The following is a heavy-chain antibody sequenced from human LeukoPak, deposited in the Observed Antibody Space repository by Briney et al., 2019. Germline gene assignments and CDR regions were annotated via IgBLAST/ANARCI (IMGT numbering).Heavy chain of an antibody. Sequence: ASVKVSCKASGYTFTSYDINWVRQATGQGLEWMGWMNPNSGNTGYAQKFQGRVTIIADASTSTAYMELSSLRSEDTAVYYCAIEVVLSGSPNLFDYWVQGTLVTVSS. CDR2: MNPNSGNT. CDR3: AIEVVLSGSPNLFDY. CDR1: GYTFTSYD. V-gene: IGHV1-8*03. J-gene: IGHJ4*02. D-gene: IGHD2-15*01.